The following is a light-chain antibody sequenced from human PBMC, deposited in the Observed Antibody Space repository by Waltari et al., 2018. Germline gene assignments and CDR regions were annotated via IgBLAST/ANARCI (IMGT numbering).Light chain of an antibody. CDR2: GAS. J-gene: IGKJ4*01. Sequence: EIVMTQSPATLSVSPGERATLSCRASQSVSSNLAWYQQKPGQAPRLLIYGASARATGIPARFGGRESGTEFHLNISSLQSEDFAVYYCQQYNNWPLTFGGGTKVEIK. V-gene: IGKV3-15*01. CDR3: QQYNNWPLT. CDR1: QSVSSN.